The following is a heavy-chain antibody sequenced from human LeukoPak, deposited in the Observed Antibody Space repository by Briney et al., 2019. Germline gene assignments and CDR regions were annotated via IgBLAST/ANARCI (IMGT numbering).Heavy chain of an antibody. CDR2: INPSGST. J-gene: IGHJ6*03. CDR3: ARVAYRYVINDWSPTGLGAYPTKYYDHMDV. Sequence: SETLSLTCAVYGGSFSDYYWSWIRQPPGKGLEWIGEINPSGSTNYSPSLKSRVTISVDTSKNQFSLKLSSVAAADTAVYFCARVAYRYVINDWSPTGLGAYPTKYYDHMDVWDKGTTVTVSS. V-gene: IGHV4-34*01. CDR1: GGSFSDYY. D-gene: IGHD5-18*01.